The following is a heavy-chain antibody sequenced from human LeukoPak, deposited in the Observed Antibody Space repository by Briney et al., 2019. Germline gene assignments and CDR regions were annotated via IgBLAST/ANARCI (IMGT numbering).Heavy chain of an antibody. J-gene: IGHJ4*02. CDR3: ARAYVEFFDY. V-gene: IGHV4-4*07. D-gene: IGHD2-21*01. Sequence: SETLSLTCTVSGASISSYYWSWIRQPAGKGLEWIGHVSTSESTNFNPSLKSRLAMSVDTSKNQFSLRLSSVTAADTALYYCARAYVEFFDYWGQGTLVTVSS. CDR2: VSTSEST. CDR1: GASISSYY.